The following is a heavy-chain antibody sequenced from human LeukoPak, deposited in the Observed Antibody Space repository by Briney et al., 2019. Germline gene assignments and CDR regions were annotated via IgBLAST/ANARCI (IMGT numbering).Heavy chain of an antibody. CDR3: ARVVSDLERQSYGMDV. CDR1: GGSLSSYY. J-gene: IGHJ6*02. CDR2: IYTSGSP. Sequence: SETLSLTCTVSGGSLSSYYWSWVRQPAGKGLEWIGRIYTSGSPNYNPSPKSPVTMSLDTSKNHFSLTLSSVTAADPAVYYCARVVSDLERQSYGMDVWGQGTTVTVS. V-gene: IGHV4-4*07. D-gene: IGHD1-1*01.